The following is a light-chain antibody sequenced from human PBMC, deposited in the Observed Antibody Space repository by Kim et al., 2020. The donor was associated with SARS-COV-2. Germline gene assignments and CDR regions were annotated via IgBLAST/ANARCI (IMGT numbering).Light chain of an antibody. V-gene: IGLV2-14*03. J-gene: IGLJ2*01. CDR1: SSDVGGYNY. CDR3: SSYTSSIVV. Sequence: PGQSITISCPGTSSDVGGYNYVSWYQQHPGKAPKLMIYDVSNRPSGVSNRFSGSKSGNTASLTISGLQAEDEADYYCSSYTSSIVVFGGGTQLTVL. CDR2: DVS.